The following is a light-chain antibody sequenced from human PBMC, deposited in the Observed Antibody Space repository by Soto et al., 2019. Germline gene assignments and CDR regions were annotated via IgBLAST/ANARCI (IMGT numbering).Light chain of an antibody. Sequence: QSALTQPPSASGSPGQSVTISCTGNSSDVGGYNYVSWYQQHPGKAPKLMIYEVSKRPSGVPDRFSGSKSGNTASLTVSGLQAEYEAAYYCSSYAGSNNEVFGTGTKLTVL. V-gene: IGLV2-8*01. J-gene: IGLJ1*01. CDR1: SSDVGGYNY. CDR3: SSYAGSNNEV. CDR2: EVS.